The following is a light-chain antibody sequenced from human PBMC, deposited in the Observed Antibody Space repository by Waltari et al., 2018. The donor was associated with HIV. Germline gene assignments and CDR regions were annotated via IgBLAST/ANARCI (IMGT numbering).Light chain of an antibody. J-gene: IGLJ3*02. CDR1: SSDVGSYNL. CDR2: EVS. V-gene: IGLV2-23*02. CDR3: CSYAGSSTL. Sequence: QSALTQPASVSGSPGQSIPISCTCTSSDVGSYNLVSWYQQHPGKAPKLMIYEVSKRPSGVSNRFSGSKSGNTASLTISGLQAEDEADYYCCSYAGSSTLFGGGTKLTVL.